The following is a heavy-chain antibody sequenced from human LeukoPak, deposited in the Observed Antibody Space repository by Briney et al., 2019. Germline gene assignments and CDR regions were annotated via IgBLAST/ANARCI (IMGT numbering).Heavy chain of an antibody. V-gene: IGHV4-59*01. D-gene: IGHD6-13*01. J-gene: IGHJ4*02. Sequence: SETLSLTCTVSGDSIRGYYWSWIRQPPGKGLEWIGCTYYSGSTKYNPPLKSRVTISVDTSKDQFSLYLRSVTAADTAVYYCARDLVWIGSSWPLWGRGTLVTVSS. CDR3: ARDLVWIGSSWPL. CDR2: TYYSGST. CDR1: GDSIRGYY.